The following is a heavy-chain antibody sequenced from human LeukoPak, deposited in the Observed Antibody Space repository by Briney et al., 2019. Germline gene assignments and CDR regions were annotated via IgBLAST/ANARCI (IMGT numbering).Heavy chain of an antibody. CDR3: TTDSGSGPGGY. J-gene: IGHJ4*02. Sequence: GGSLRLSCAASGFSVSSNYMSWVRQAPGKGLEWVSVIYSGGSTYYADSVKGRFTVSRDNSKNTLFLQMNSLRAEDTAVYYCTTDSGSGPGGYWGQGTLVTLSS. CDR2: IYSGGST. CDR1: GFSVSSNY. V-gene: IGHV3-53*01. D-gene: IGHD6-19*01.